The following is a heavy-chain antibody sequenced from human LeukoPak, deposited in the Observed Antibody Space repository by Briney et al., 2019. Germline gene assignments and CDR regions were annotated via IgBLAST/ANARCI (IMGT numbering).Heavy chain of an antibody. CDR2: IKQDGSEK. CDR1: GFTFSSYW. D-gene: IGHD1-1*01. Sequence: PGGSLRLSCAASGFTFSSYWMSSVRQAPGKGREWVANIKQDGSEKYYVDSVKCRFTISRDNAKNSLDLQMNSLRGEDTAVYYCARVTRSGFGPWGQGTLVTVSS. J-gene: IGHJ5*02. V-gene: IGHV3-7*01. CDR3: ARVTRSGFGP.